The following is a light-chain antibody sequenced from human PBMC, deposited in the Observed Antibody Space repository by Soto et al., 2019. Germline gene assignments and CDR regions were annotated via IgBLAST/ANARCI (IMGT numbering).Light chain of an antibody. Sequence: EKVMTQSPGTLSLSPGERATLSCRASQSVNQKLGWYQQKPGQAPRLLIYVASYRATGIPARFSGSGSGTEYTLTISNLQAEDFAVYYCQQFNNWPHTFGQGTKVDIK. CDR3: QQFNNWPHT. J-gene: IGKJ2*01. CDR2: VAS. CDR1: QSVNQK. V-gene: IGKV3-15*01.